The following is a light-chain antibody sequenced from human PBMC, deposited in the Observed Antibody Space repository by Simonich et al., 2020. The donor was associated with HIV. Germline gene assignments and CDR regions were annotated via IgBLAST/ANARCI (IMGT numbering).Light chain of an antibody. CDR3: SSYTSSSTWV. V-gene: IGLV2-14*03. CDR2: DVS. Sequence: QSALTQPASVSGSPGQSITISCTGTSSDVGGYNYVSWYQQHPGKAPKLMIYDVSNRPTGVSNRFSGPKSGNTASLTISALQAEDEADYYCSSYTSSSTWVFGGGTKLTVL. CDR1: SSDVGGYNY. J-gene: IGLJ3*02.